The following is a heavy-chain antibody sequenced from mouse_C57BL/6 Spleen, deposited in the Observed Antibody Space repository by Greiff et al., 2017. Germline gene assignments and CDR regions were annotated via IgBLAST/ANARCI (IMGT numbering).Heavy chain of an antibody. CDR1: GFTFSDYG. V-gene: IGHV5-17*01. D-gene: IGHD2-2*01. Sequence: EVQRVESGGGLVKPGGSLKLSCAASGFTFSDYGMHWVRQAPEKGLEWVAYISSGSSTIYYADTVKGRFTISRDNAKNTLFLQMTRLRSEDTAMYYCARAGYDGDYYAMDYWGQGTSVTVSS. J-gene: IGHJ4*01. CDR2: ISSGSSTI. CDR3: ARAGYDGDYYAMDY.